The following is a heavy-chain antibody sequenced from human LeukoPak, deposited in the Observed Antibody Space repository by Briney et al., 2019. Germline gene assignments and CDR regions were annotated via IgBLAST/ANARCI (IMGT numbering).Heavy chain of an antibody. J-gene: IGHJ4*02. Sequence: ASVKVSCKASGGSFSSYAISWVRQAPGQGLEWMGGIIPLFGAPNYAQKFQGRVTITADKSTTTAYMELSSLRSEDTAVYYCATAKRGYSYGYVDYWGQGTLVTVSS. V-gene: IGHV1-69*06. CDR3: ATAKRGYSYGYVDY. D-gene: IGHD5-18*01. CDR1: GGSFSSYA. CDR2: IIPLFGAP.